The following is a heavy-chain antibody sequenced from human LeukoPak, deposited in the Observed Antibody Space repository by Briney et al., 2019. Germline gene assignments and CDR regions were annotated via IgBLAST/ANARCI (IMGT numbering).Heavy chain of an antibody. D-gene: IGHD4-23*01. CDR1: GGSISSYY. J-gene: IGHJ4*02. Sequence: SETLSLTCTVSGGSISSYYWSWIRQPPGKGLEWIGYIYYSGSTYYNPSLKSRVTISVDTSKNQFSLKLSSVTAADTAVYYCARGSDYGGISGLGYWGQGTLVNVSS. CDR3: ARGSDYGGISGLGY. V-gene: IGHV4-59*08. CDR2: IYYSGST.